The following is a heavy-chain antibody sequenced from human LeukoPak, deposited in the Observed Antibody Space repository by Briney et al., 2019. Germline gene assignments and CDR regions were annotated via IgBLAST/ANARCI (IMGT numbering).Heavy chain of an antibody. CDR3: ARSYTIFEPGAFDY. Sequence: PSETLSLTCAVSGGSISSGGYYWSWIRQPPGKGLEWIGYIYHSGSTYYNPSLKSRVTISVDRSKNQFSLKLSSVTAADTAVYYCARSYTIFEPGAFDYWGQGTLVTVSS. V-gene: IGHV4-30-2*01. J-gene: IGHJ4*02. CDR1: GGSISSGGYY. D-gene: IGHD3-3*01. CDR2: IYHSGST.